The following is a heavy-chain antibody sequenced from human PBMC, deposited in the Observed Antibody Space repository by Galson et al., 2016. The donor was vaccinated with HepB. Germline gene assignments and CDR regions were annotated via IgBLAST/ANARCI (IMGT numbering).Heavy chain of an antibody. D-gene: IGHD1-26*01. CDR2: ISGSGVTT. Sequence: SLRLSCAASGFTLSSYAMSWVRQAPGKGLEWVSGISGSGVTTYYADSVKGRFTISRDNSKNTLYLHVNSLRAEDTAVFYCAKDIRLGRPVYFDCWGQGTQVTVSS. V-gene: IGHV3-23*01. CDR3: AKDIRLGRPVYFDC. J-gene: IGHJ4*02. CDR1: GFTLSSYA.